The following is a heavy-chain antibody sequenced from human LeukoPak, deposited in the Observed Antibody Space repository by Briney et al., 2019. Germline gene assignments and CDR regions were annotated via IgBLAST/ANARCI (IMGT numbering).Heavy chain of an antibody. V-gene: IGHV3-9*01. J-gene: IGHJ4*02. CDR1: GFTFDDYA. D-gene: IGHD6-19*01. Sequence: GGSLRLSCAASGFTFDDYAMHWVRQAPGKGLEWVSGISWNSGSIGYADSVKGRFTISRDNSKNSLYLQMNSLRTEDTALYYCAKDMGSSGWYYFDYWGQGTLVTVSS. CDR2: ISWNSGSI. CDR3: AKDMGSSGWYYFDY.